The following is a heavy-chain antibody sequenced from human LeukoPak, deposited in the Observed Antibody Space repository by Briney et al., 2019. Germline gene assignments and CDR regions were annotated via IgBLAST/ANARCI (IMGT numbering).Heavy chain of an antibody. CDR3: ARGSFIVVVPAALRELDY. J-gene: IGHJ4*02. Sequence: GGSLRLSCAASGFTFSSYSMNWVRQAPGKGLEWVSYISSSSSTIYYADSVKGRFTIPRDNAKNSLYLQMNSLRAEDTAVYYCARGSFIVVVPAALRELDYWGQGTLVTVSS. D-gene: IGHD2-2*02. CDR1: GFTFSSYS. CDR2: ISSSSSTI. V-gene: IGHV3-48*04.